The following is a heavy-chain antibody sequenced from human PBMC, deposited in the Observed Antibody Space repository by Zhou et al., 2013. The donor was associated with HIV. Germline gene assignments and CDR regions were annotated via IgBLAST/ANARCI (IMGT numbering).Heavy chain of an antibody. CDR1: GYTFTSYD. CDR3: ARRGTWGDRFNVIRGGLDV. D-gene: IGHD1-1*01. CDR2: MNPNSGNT. J-gene: IGHJ6*02. V-gene: IGHV1-8*01. Sequence: QVQLVQSGPEVKKPGASVKVSCKASGYTFTSYDINWVRQATGQGLEWMGWMNPNSGNTGYAQKFQGRVTMTRNISINTAYMELNSLRSEDTAVYYCARRGTWGDRFNVIRGGLDVWGQGTTVTVSS.